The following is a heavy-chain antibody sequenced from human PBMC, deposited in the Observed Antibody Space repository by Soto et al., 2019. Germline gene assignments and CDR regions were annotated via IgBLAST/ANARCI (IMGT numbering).Heavy chain of an antibody. J-gene: IGHJ6*02. CDR2: ISSSSSYI. CDR1: GFTFSSYS. CDR3: SRDPYSDFWGCYDHYYYGLVV. V-gene: IGHV3-21*01. Sequence: LRLSCAASGFTFSSYSMNWVRQAPGKGLEWVSSISSSSSYIYYAASVKGRFTISRDNAKNSLYLQMNSLRAEDTAVYYCSRDPYSDFWGCYDHYYYGLVVWGQGTMVTVSS. D-gene: IGHD3-3*01.